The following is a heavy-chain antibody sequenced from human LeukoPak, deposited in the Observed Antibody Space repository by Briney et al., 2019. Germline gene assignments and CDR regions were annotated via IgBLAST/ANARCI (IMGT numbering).Heavy chain of an antibody. D-gene: IGHD1-7*01. CDR3: ARVQTGTTRSIDY. CDR1: GYTFTSYD. Sequence: ASVKVSCKASGYTFTSYDINWVRQAPGQGLEWMGWINPNSGGTNYAQKFQGRVTMTRDTSISAAYMELSRLRSDDTAVYYCARVQTGTTRSIDYWGQGTLVTVSS. J-gene: IGHJ4*02. CDR2: INPNSGGT. V-gene: IGHV1-2*02.